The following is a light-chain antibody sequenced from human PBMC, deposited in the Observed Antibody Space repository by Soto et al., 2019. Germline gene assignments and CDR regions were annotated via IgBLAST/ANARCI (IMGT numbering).Light chain of an antibody. CDR2: GAS. CDR3: QQYGSSRT. V-gene: IGKV3-20*01. CDR1: QSVSSSY. Sequence: EIVLTQSPGTLSLSPGDRATLSCRASQSVSSSYLAWYQQQPGQAPRLLIYGASSRATGIPDRFSGSGAGTDFTLTISRLEPEDFAVYYCQQYGSSRTFGQGTKVEIK. J-gene: IGKJ1*01.